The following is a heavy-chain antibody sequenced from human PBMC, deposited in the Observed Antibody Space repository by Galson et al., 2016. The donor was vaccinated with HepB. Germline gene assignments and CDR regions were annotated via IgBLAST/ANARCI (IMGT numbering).Heavy chain of an antibody. D-gene: IGHD3-9*01. Sequence: SVKVSCKASGGTFSRSSMYWVRQAPGQGLEWTGWISAYNGNKQYAQRFQGRVTMTTDTSTSTAYMELRSLRSDDTTVYFCANLDYDLLTGHHFDYWGQGTLVTVSS. J-gene: IGHJ4*02. V-gene: IGHV1-18*01. CDR3: ANLDYDLLTGHHFDY. CDR2: ISAYNGNK. CDR1: GGTFSRSS.